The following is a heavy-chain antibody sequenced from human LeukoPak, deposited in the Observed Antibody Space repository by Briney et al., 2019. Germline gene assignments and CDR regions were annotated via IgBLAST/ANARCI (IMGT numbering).Heavy chain of an antibody. CDR2: INPRGGSA. J-gene: IGHJ4*02. D-gene: IGHD3-10*01. CDR3: ARDYHGSGSLTTFDY. Sequence: ASAKVSCKASGYTFTSFYIHWVRQAPGQGLEWMGIINPRGGSASSAQKFQGRVTLTRDTSTSTVYMELSSLRFQDTAVYYCARDYHGSGSLTTFDYWGQGTLVTVSS. CDR1: GYTFTSFY. V-gene: IGHV1-46*01.